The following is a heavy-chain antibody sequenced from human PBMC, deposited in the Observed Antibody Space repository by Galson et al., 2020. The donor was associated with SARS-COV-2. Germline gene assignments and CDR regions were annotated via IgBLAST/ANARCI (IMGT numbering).Heavy chain of an antibody. Sequence: KIGESLKISCKVSGYSFTNFWIGWVRQMPGKGLEWMGIIYPGDSETRHSPSFQGQIIMSADKSINTAYLQWISLKASDTAMYYCARQLIGNTPQETYSGDDLDYWGQGTLVTVSS. CDR1: GYSFTNFW. CDR2: IYPGDSET. D-gene: IGHD5-12*01. V-gene: IGHV5-51*01. J-gene: IGHJ4*02. CDR3: ARQLIGNTPQETYSGDDLDY.